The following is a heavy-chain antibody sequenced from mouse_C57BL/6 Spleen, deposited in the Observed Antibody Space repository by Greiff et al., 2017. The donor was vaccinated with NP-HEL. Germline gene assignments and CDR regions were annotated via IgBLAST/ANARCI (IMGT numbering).Heavy chain of an antibody. Sequence: ESGPGLVKPSQSLSLTCSVTGYSITSGYYWNWIRQFPGNKLEWMGYISYDGSNNYNPSLKNRISITRDTSKNQFFLKLNSVTTEDTATYYCARGGNWDWFAYWGQGTLVTVSA. D-gene: IGHD4-1*01. V-gene: IGHV3-6*01. CDR3: ARGGNWDWFAY. CDR2: ISYDGSN. CDR1: GYSITSGYY. J-gene: IGHJ3*01.